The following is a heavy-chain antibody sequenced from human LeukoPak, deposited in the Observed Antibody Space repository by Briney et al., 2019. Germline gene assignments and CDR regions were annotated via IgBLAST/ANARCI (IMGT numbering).Heavy chain of an antibody. CDR3: ARGNGGYDFDY. CDR2: IYTSGST. CDR1: GGSISSYY. Sequence: SETLSLTCTVSGGSISSYYWSWIRQPAGKGLEWIGRIYTSGSTNYNPSLKSRVTISVDKSKNRFTLKLSSVTAADTAVYYCARGNGGYDFDYWGQGTLVTVSS. J-gene: IGHJ4*02. V-gene: IGHV4-4*07. D-gene: IGHD5-12*01.